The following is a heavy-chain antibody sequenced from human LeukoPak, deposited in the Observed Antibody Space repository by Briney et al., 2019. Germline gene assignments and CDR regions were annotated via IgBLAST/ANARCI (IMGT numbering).Heavy chain of an antibody. Sequence: SETLSLTCTVSGGSISSGGYYWCWIRQHPGEGLEWIGYIYNSGSTYYNPSLKSRTTMSVDTSKNQFSLKLSSVTAADTAVYYCARGSGDYSVDSWGKGKMVTVSS. CDR2: IYNSGST. CDR3: ARGSGDYSVDS. CDR1: GGSISSGGYY. V-gene: IGHV4-31*03. J-gene: IGHJ3*02. D-gene: IGHD3-3*01.